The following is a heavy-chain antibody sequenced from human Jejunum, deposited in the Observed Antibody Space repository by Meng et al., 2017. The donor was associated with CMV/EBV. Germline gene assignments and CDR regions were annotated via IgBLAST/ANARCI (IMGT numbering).Heavy chain of an antibody. CDR2: LYSSGIT. D-gene: IGHD6-19*01. CDR1: GLTVSSNY. J-gene: IGHJ4*02. Sequence: VRVVGSGGDLVQPWESLRLSCAASGLTVSSNYMSWLRQAPGKGLEWVSILYSSGITYYADSVKGRFTISRDNSKNTLYFQMNTLRAEDTAVYYCAKVGFGWYSIDYWGQGTLVTVSS. CDR3: AKVGFGWYSIDY. V-gene: IGHV3-66*01.